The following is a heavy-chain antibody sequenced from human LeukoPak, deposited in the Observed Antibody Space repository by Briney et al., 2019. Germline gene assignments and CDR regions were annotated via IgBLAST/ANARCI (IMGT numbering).Heavy chain of an antibody. CDR2: IKQDGSEK. CDR3: ARDDYDYACGGMDV. CDR1: RFTFHTYW. V-gene: IGHV3-7*01. D-gene: IGHD3-16*01. J-gene: IGHJ6*02. Sequence: GGSLRLSCAASRFTFHTYWMSWVRQAPGKGLEWVANIKQDGSEKYYVDSVKGRFTISRDNVKNSLYLQMNSLRGEDTAVYYCARDDYDYACGGMDVWGQGTTVTVSS.